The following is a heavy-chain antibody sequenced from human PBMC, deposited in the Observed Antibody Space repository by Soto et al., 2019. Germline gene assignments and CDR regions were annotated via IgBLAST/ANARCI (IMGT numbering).Heavy chain of an antibody. J-gene: IGHJ4*02. V-gene: IGHV3-23*01. D-gene: IGHD3-16*01. CDR1: GFTFTSYA. CDR3: ANGGRNVIGGY. CDR2: ISNSGGST. Sequence: GGSLRLSCAASGFTFTSYAMTWVRQGPGKGLEWVSTISNSGGSTYYADSVKGRFAISRDNSKNTLYLQMNSVRAEDTAVDSCANGGRNVIGGYWGQGILVTVAS.